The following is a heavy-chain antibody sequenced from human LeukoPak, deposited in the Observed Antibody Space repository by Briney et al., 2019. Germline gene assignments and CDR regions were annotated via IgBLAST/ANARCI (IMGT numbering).Heavy chain of an antibody. CDR1: GGTFSSYA. J-gene: IGHJ6*03. D-gene: IGHD6-19*01. Sequence: ASVKVSCTAFGGTFSSYAISWVRQAPGQGLEWMGGIIPIFGTANYAQKFHGRVTITADESTSTAYMELSSLRSGDTAVYYCARTADSSGKAEGYYYYYMDVWRKGTTVTVSS. CDR3: ARTADSSGKAEGYYYYYMDV. CDR2: IIPIFGTA. V-gene: IGHV1-69*01.